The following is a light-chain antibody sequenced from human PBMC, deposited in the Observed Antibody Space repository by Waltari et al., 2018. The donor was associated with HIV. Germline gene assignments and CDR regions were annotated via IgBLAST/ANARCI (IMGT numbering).Light chain of an antibody. Sequence: QSALTQPRPVSGSPGQSVTISCTGPSSAVGLYKYVSWYQQHPGKVPKLLIYDPNDRPSGVPDRFSGSKSGTTASLTISGLQAEDEAFYYCCSYAGSYTLIFGGGTKLTVL. J-gene: IGLJ2*01. CDR1: SSAVGLYKY. CDR3: CSYAGSYTLI. CDR2: DPN. V-gene: IGLV2-11*01.